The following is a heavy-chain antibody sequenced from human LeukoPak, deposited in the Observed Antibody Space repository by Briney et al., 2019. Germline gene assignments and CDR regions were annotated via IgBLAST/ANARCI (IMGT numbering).Heavy chain of an antibody. V-gene: IGHV3-7*03. J-gene: IGHJ4*02. CDR2: IKYDGTET. Sequence: PGGSLRLSCASAGFIFSDTWMAWVRQAPGKGPEWVAYIKYDGTETNYVDSVRGRFTVSRDNVKNSLYLQMNSLRADDTALYYCMVTSGRPGGIWGQGALVTVSS. CDR3: MVTSGRPGGI. CDR1: GFIFSDTW. D-gene: IGHD4-23*01.